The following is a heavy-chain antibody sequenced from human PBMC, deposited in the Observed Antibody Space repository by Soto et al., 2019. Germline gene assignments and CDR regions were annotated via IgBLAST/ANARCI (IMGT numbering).Heavy chain of an antibody. CDR3: ARQVSSSSSWEYYYYYMDV. D-gene: IGHD6-6*01. Sequence: SETLSLTCTVSGGSISSYYWSWIRQPPGKGLEWIGYIYYSGSTNYNPSLKSRVTISVDTSKNQFSLRLSSLTAADTAVYYCARQVSSSSSWEYYYYYMDVWGKGTTVTVSS. V-gene: IGHV4-59*08. J-gene: IGHJ6*03. CDR2: IYYSGST. CDR1: GGSISSYY.